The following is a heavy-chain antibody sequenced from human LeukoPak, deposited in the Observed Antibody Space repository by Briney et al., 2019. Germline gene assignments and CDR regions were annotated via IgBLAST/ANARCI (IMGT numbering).Heavy chain of an antibody. CDR2: INTDGSST. Sequence: GGSLRLSCAASGFTLSNFWIHWVRQAPGKGLAWVSRINTDGSSTNYADSVKGRFAVSRDNAKNTLYLQMNSLRVEDTAVYYCARVIGWDEPFDLWGQGTMVTVSS. J-gene: IGHJ3*01. D-gene: IGHD1-26*01. V-gene: IGHV3-74*01. CDR1: GFTLSNFW. CDR3: ARVIGWDEPFDL.